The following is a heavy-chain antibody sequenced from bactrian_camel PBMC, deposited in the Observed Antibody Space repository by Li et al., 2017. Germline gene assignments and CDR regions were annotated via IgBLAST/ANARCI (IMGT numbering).Heavy chain of an antibody. CDR1: RFTFSIYA. J-gene: IGHJ4*01. Sequence: DVQLVESGGGLVQPGGSLLLSCAASRFTFSIYAMNWVRQAPGKGLEWVSSIKSDGGNTYYADSVKGRFTISRDNAKNTLYLQMNGLKTEDTAMYYCVSDTCSKSTCYTRNYNYWGQGTQVTVS. CDR2: IKSDGGNT. D-gene: IGHD2*01. CDR3: VSDTCSKSTCYTRNYNY. V-gene: IGHV3S31*01.